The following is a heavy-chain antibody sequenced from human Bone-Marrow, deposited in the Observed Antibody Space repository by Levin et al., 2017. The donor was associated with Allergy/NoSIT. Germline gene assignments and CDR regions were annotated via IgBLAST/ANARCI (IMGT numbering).Heavy chain of an antibody. Sequence: PRASVKVSCKASGYTFTSYGISWVRQAPGQGLEWMGWISAYNGNTNYAQKLQGRVTMTTDTSTSTAYMELRSLRSDDTAVYYCARTRITMVRGVNWFDPWGQGTLVTVSS. CDR3: ARTRITMVRGVNWFDP. D-gene: IGHD3-10*01. J-gene: IGHJ5*02. V-gene: IGHV1-18*01. CDR2: ISAYNGNT. CDR1: GYTFTSYG.